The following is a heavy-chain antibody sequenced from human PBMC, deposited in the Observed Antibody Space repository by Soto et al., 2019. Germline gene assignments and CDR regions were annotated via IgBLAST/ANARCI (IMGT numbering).Heavy chain of an antibody. CDR1: GGSFSGYY. V-gene: IGHV4-34*01. J-gene: IGHJ6*02. CDR3: ARPTRQWLGLRYYYGMDV. D-gene: IGHD6-19*01. CDR2: INHSGST. Sequence: PSETMCLTCAVYGGSFSGYYCSWIRQPPGKGLEWIGEINHSGSTNYNPSLKSRVTISVDTSKNQFSLKLSSVTAADTAVYYCARPTRQWLGLRYYYGMDVWGQGTTVTGSS.